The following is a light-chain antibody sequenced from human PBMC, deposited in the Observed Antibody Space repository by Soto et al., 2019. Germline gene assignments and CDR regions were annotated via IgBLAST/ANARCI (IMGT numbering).Light chain of an antibody. Sequence: EIVMTQSPATLSVSPGERATLSCRASQSAGSSLAWYQQRPGQPPRLLICSATTRATGIPARISGSGSETEFALTISSLQSEDFALYYCQQYMDGLRTFGQGTRLEIK. CDR1: QSAGSS. CDR2: SAT. J-gene: IGKJ5*01. V-gene: IGKV3D-15*01. CDR3: QQYMDGLRT.